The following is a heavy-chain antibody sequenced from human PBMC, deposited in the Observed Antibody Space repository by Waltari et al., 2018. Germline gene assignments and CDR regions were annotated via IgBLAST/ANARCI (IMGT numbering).Heavy chain of an antibody. D-gene: IGHD2-15*01. CDR2: IYYSGST. CDR3: AGSKVAGSPEGWFDP. V-gene: IGHV4-59*01. J-gene: IGHJ5*02. Sequence: QVQLQESGPGLVKPSETLSLTCTVSGGSISSYYWSWIRQPPGKGLEWIGYIYYSGSTNYNPSLKSRVTISVDTSKNQFSLKLSSVTAADTAVYYCAGSKVAGSPEGWFDPWGQGTLVTVSS. CDR1: GGSISSYY.